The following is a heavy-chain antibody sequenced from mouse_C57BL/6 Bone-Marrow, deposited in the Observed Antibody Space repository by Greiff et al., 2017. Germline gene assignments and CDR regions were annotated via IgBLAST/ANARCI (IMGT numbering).Heavy chain of an antibody. CDR1: GFNIKDDY. CDR3: SSFDGNYFDF. J-gene: IGHJ2*01. CDR2: IDPEIGDT. V-gene: IGHV14-4*01. Sequence: VQLQQSGAELVRPGASVKLSCTASGFNIKDDYIHWVKQRPEQGLEWIGWIDPEIGDTEYASKFQGKATITSDTSSNTAYLQLSSLTSEDTAVYVCSSFDGNYFDFWGQGTPLTVAA. D-gene: IGHD2-3*01.